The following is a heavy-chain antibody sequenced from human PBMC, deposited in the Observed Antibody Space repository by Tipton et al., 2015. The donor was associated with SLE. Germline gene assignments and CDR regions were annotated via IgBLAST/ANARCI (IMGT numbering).Heavy chain of an antibody. CDR3: AAVSGDGALNI. Sequence: SLRLSCAASGFTFSNYAMHWVRQTPGKGLEWVAVISYDGDNKYYADSVEGRFTISRDNTKSSAYLQMNSLRGDDTALYFCAAVSGDGALNIWGQGTMVTVSS. V-gene: IGHV3-30-3*01. D-gene: IGHD7-27*01. CDR1: GFTFSNYA. J-gene: IGHJ3*02. CDR2: ISYDGDNK.